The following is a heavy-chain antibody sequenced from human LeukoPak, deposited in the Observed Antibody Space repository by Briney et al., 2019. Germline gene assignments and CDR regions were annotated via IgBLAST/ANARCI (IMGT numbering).Heavy chain of an antibody. D-gene: IGHD6-19*01. CDR1: GGSFRGYY. Sequence: PSETLSLTCAVYGGSFRGYYWSWIRQPPGKGLEWIGEINHSGSTNYNPSLKSRVTISVDTSKNQFSLKLSSVTAADTAVYYCARGLAVAGWGQGTLVTVSS. V-gene: IGHV4-34*01. J-gene: IGHJ4*02. CDR2: INHSGST. CDR3: ARGLAVAG.